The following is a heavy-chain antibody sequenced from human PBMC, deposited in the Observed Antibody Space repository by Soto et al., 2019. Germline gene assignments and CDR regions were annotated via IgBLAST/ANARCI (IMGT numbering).Heavy chain of an antibody. D-gene: IGHD1-26*01. J-gene: IGHJ6*02. CDR3: ARDHAERSGPMYYYYGMDV. CDR2: IYYSVST. Sequence: QVQLQESGPGLVKPSQTLSLTCTVSGGSISSGDYYWRWIRQPPGKGLEWIGYIYYSVSTYYNPSLKRRVTISVDTSKNPFSLKLSSVTAADTAVYYCARDHAERSGPMYYYYGMDVWGQGTTVTVSS. V-gene: IGHV4-30-4*01. CDR1: GGSISSGDYY.